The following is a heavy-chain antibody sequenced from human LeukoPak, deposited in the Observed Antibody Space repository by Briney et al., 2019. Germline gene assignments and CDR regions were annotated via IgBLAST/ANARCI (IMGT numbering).Heavy chain of an antibody. V-gene: IGHV4-59*01. CDR2: IYYSGST. J-gene: IGHJ5*02. CDR1: SGSLINYY. D-gene: IGHD3-22*01. Sequence: SETLSRTCAVYSGSLINYYWSWIRQPPGKGLEWIGYIYYSGSTNYNPSLKSRVTISVDTSKNQFSLKLSSVTAADTAVYYCARDITYYYDSSGYYGFDPWGQGTLVTVSS. CDR3: ARDITYYYDSSGYYGFDP.